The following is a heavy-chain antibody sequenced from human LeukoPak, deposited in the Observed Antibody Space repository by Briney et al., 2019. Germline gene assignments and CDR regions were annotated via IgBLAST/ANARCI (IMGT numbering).Heavy chain of an antibody. CDR1: GFTFSSYG. CDR2: IWYDGSNK. Sequence: GGSLRLSCAASGFTFSSYGMHWVRQAPGKGLEWVAVIWYDGSNKYYADSVKGRFTISRDNSKNTLYLQMNSLRAEDTAVYYCAKEFYYDSSGYYPTLDYWGQGTLVTVSS. J-gene: IGHJ4*02. CDR3: AKEFYYDSSGYYPTLDY. V-gene: IGHV3-30*02. D-gene: IGHD3-22*01.